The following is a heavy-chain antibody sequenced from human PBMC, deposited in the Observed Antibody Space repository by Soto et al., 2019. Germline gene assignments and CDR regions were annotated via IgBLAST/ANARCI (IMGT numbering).Heavy chain of an antibody. J-gene: IGHJ6*02. Sequence: GGSLRLSCAASGFTFSSYSMNWVRQAPGKGLEWVSSISSSSSYIYYADSVKGRFTISRDNAKNSLYLQMNSLRAEDTAVYYCARGRLGYCSSTSCVDYYYYGMDVWGQGTTVTVS. CDR2: ISSSSSYI. CDR3: ARGRLGYCSSTSCVDYYYYGMDV. V-gene: IGHV3-21*01. D-gene: IGHD2-2*01. CDR1: GFTFSSYS.